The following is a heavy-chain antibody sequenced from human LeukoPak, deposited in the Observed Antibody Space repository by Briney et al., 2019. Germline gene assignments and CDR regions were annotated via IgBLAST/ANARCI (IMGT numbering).Heavy chain of an antibody. V-gene: IGHV3-30-3*01. CDR1: GFTFSSYA. Sequence: PGGSLGLSCAASGFTFSSYAMHWVRQAPGKGLEWVAVISYDGSNKYYADSVKGRFTISRDNAKNSLYLQMNSLRAEDTAVYYCARSYDYYGSGSYDVWGQGTLVTVSS. CDR3: ARSYDYYGSGSYDV. J-gene: IGHJ4*02. D-gene: IGHD3-10*01. CDR2: ISYDGSNK.